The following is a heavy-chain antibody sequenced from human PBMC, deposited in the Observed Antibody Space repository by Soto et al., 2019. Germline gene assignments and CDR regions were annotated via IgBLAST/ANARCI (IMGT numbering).Heavy chain of an antibody. J-gene: IGHJ4*02. CDR3: ASLLRYFDWPPLDY. V-gene: IGHV3-30*03. Sequence: HPGGSLRLSSAASGFTFSSYGMHWVCQAPGKGLEWVAVISYDGSNKYYADSVKGRFTISRDNSKNTLYLQMNSLRAEDTAVYYCASLLRYFDWPPLDYWGQGTLVTVSS. CDR2: ISYDGSNK. D-gene: IGHD3-9*01. CDR1: GFTFSSYG.